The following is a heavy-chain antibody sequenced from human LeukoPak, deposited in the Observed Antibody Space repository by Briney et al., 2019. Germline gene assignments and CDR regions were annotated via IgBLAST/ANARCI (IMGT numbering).Heavy chain of an antibody. CDR1: GYTLTSYY. J-gene: IGHJ4*02. CDR3: ARGTLRYFDF. D-gene: IGHD3-9*01. CDR2: INPSGCST. V-gene: IGHV1-46*01. Sequence: GASVKVSCKASGYTLTSYYLHWVRQAPGQGPAGRRVINPSGCSTTSYAQKIQGRVTMTRDTYMSTVTMELSSLRSEDTAVYYCARGTLRYFDFWGQGTLVTVSS.